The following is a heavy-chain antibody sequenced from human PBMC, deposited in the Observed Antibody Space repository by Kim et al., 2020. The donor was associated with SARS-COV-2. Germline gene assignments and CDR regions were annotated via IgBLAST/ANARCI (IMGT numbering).Heavy chain of an antibody. Sequence: SETLSLTCTVSGGSISYYYWNWIRQPPGKGLEWIGYVFDSGSTNYNPSSKSRVTISLGTSNKQSSLQLTSVTAAETAAYYCSRGDYYYDGSGNPRFWYF. V-gene: IGHV4-59*01. D-gene: IGHD3-22*01. CDR1: GGSISYYY. CDR3: SRGDYYYDGSGNPRFWYF. J-gene: IGHJ2*01. CDR2: VFDSGST.